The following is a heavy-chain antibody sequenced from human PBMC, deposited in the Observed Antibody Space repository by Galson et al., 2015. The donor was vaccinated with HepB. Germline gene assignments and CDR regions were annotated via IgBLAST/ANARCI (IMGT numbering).Heavy chain of an antibody. CDR1: GYTFTSYY. J-gene: IGHJ5*02. Sequence: SVKVSCKASGYTFTSYYLHWVRQAPGQGLEWMGIIYPSNGATNYAQKFQGRIAMTRDTSTSTVYMELSSLRSEDTAVYYCARNGYDFWSGYLFSRFDPWGQETLVTVSS. CDR2: IYPSNGAT. V-gene: IGHV1-46*01. CDR3: ARNGYDFWSGYLFSRFDP. D-gene: IGHD3-3*01.